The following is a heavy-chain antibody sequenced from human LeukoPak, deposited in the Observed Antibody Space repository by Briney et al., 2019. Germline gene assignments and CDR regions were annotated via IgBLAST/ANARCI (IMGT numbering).Heavy chain of an antibody. V-gene: IGHV3-23*01. Sequence: GGSLRLSCAASGFTFSSYGMSWVRQAPGKGLEWVSAISGSGGSTYYADSVKGRFTISRDDSKNTLYLQMNSLRAEDTAVYYCAKDARNEDYYDSSGYYSVWGQGTLVTVSS. D-gene: IGHD3-22*01. CDR2: ISGSGGST. J-gene: IGHJ4*02. CDR3: AKDARNEDYYDSSGYYSV. CDR1: GFTFSSYG.